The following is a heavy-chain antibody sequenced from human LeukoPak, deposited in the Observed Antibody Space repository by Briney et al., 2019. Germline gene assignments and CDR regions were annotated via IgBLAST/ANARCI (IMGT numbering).Heavy chain of an antibody. CDR3: AKDDALGHNALDI. Sequence: GGSLRLSCAASGFTFSSYGMHRVRQAPGKGLEWVAVILNDGSQEKYAESVKGRFTISRDNSKNTRFLQMNRLRAEDTAVYYCAKDDALGHNALDIWGQGTMVTVS. CDR2: ILNDGSQE. J-gene: IGHJ3*02. V-gene: IGHV3-33*06. CDR1: GFTFSSYG.